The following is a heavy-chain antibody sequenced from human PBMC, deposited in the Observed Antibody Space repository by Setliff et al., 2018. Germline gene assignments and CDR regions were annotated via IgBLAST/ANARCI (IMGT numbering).Heavy chain of an antibody. D-gene: IGHD3-10*01. Sequence: SETLSLTCAVSGYSISSDYYWGWIRQPPGKGLEWIGSMYHSGSTYYNPSLKSRVTISVDTSKNQFSLKLSSVTAADTAVYYCARGKGSWVLLRWFDPWGQGTLVTVSS. J-gene: IGHJ5*02. V-gene: IGHV4-38-2*01. CDR2: MYHSGST. CDR3: ARGKGSWVLLRWFDP. CDR1: GYSISSDYY.